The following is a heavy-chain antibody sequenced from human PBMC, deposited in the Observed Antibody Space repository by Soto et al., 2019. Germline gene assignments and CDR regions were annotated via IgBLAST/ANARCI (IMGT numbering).Heavy chain of an antibody. D-gene: IGHD6-13*01. J-gene: IGHJ6*02. CDR1: GGSISSSSYY. V-gene: IGHV4-39*01. Sequence: SETLSLTCTVSGGSISSSSYYWGWIRQPPGKGLEWIGSIYYSGSTYYNPSLKSRVTISVDTSKNQFSLKLSSVTAADTAVYYCARRRPTLRAAAGNLHGMDVWGQGTTVTVSS. CDR3: ARRRPTLRAAAGNLHGMDV. CDR2: IYYSGST.